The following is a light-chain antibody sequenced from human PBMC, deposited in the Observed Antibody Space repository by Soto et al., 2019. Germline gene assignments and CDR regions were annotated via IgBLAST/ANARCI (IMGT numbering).Light chain of an antibody. J-gene: IGKJ2*01. CDR1: LDIRSY. CDR2: AAS. CDR3: QQLDRYPYT. V-gene: IGKV1-9*01. Sequence: DIQLTQSPSFLSASVGDRAAITCRASLDIRSYLAWYQQKPGRAPKLLISAASTLQSGVPSTFSGSGSGTEFTLTISSLQPEDFASYYCQQLDRYPYT.